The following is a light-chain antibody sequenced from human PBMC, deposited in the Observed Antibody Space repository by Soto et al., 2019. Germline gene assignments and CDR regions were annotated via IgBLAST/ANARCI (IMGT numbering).Light chain of an antibody. J-gene: IGKJ4*01. CDR3: IQTDSTVT. Sequence: TEMTQYPSSLSSSIGDRVTITCRASQSIRNYLNWYQQKPGKAPKLLIYAASSLQSGVPSRFSGSGAGTDFTLTMSSLEPEDFATDYCIQTDSTVTFGGGTKVDI. CDR1: QSIRNY. V-gene: IGKV1-39*01. CDR2: AAS.